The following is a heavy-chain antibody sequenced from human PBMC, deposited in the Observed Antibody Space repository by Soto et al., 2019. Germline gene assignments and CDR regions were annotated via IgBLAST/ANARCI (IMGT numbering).Heavy chain of an antibody. Sequence: SVKVSCKASGGTFSSYAISWVRQAPGQGLEWMGGIIPIFGTANYAQKFQGRVTITADESTSTAYMELSSLRSEDTAVYYCARGSAGGYSYQPYYFDYWGQGTLVTVSS. V-gene: IGHV1-69*13. D-gene: IGHD5-18*01. CDR3: ARGSAGGYSYQPYYFDY. J-gene: IGHJ4*02. CDR2: IIPIFGTA. CDR1: GGTFSSYA.